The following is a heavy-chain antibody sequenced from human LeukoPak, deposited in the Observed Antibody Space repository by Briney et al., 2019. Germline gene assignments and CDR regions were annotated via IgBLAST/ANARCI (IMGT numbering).Heavy chain of an antibody. V-gene: IGHV3-23*01. CDR3: ANPDGYNHYFDY. Sequence: GGSLRLSCAASGFTFSSYAMIWVRQAPGKGLEWVSVISAGGGSTDFADSVKGRFTISRDNSKNTLYLQMNSLRAEDTAVYYCANPDGYNHYFDYWGQGTLVTVSS. J-gene: IGHJ4*02. D-gene: IGHD5-24*01. CDR1: GFTFSSYA. CDR2: ISAGGGST.